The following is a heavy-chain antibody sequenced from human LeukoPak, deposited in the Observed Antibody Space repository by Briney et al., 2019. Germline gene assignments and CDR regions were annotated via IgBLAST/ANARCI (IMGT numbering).Heavy chain of an antibody. CDR3: AKLLAGCSGGSCDFDY. CDR2: ISYDGSNK. CDR1: GFTFSNYA. V-gene: IGHV3-30*04. Sequence: GGSLRLSCAASGFTFSNYAMYWVRQAPGKGLEWVAVISYDGSNKYYADSVKGRFTISRDNSKNTLYLQMNSLRAEDTAVYYCAKLLAGCSGGSCDFDYWGQGTLVTVSS. J-gene: IGHJ4*02. D-gene: IGHD2-15*01.